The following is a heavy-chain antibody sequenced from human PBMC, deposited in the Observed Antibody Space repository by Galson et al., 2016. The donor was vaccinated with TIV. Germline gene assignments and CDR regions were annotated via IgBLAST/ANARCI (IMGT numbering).Heavy chain of an antibody. Sequence: SETLSLTCTVSGGSISSYYWSWIRQPPGKGLEWIGYIYYSGSTNYNPSLKSRVTISVDTSKNQFSLKLSSVTAADTAVYYCARDFTDSSGYYHTHWYFDLWGHGTLVTVSS. V-gene: IGHV4-59*01. D-gene: IGHD3-22*01. CDR2: IYYSGST. CDR1: GGSISSYY. J-gene: IGHJ2*01. CDR3: ARDFTDSSGYYHTHWYFDL.